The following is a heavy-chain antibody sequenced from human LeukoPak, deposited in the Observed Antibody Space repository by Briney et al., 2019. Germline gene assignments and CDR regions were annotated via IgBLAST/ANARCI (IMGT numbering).Heavy chain of an antibody. CDR3: AHMILIWFGELFQENWFDP. D-gene: IGHD3-10*01. J-gene: IGHJ5*02. CDR2: IYWDDDK. CDR1: GFSLSTNEVG. Sequence: SGPTLVNPTQTLTLTCTFSGFSLSTNEVGVGWIRQPPGKALEWLALIYWDDDKRYSPSLKSRLTITKDTSKNQVVLTMTNMDPVDTATYYCAHMILIWFGELFQENWFDPWGQGILVTVSS. V-gene: IGHV2-5*02.